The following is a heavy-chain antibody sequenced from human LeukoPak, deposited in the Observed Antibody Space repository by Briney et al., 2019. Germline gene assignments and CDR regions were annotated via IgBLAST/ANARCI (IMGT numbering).Heavy chain of an antibody. J-gene: IGHJ4*02. D-gene: IGHD6-13*01. CDR2: IYSSEFT. CDR3: ARESTAAAADY. Sequence: SETLSLSCTVSGASFDNSYCWTWVRQPPGKRPEWIGTIYSSEFTYYSPSLRSRVTISADTSKNQFSLTVNSVTAADTAKYFCARESTAAAADYWGQGTLVTVSS. CDR1: GASFDNSYC. V-gene: IGHV4-38-2*02.